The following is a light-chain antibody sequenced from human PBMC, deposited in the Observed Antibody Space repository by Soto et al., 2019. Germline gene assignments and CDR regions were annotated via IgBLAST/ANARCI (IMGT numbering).Light chain of an antibody. CDR3: QQYNSYSGT. CDR2: DAS. Sequence: DIPMTQSPSTLSASVGNRVTITCRASQSISTWVAWYQQKPGKAPKLLIYDASILKSGVPSRFSGSASGTEFTLTISSLQPDDFATYYCQQYNSYSGTFGQGTKLEIK. V-gene: IGKV1-5*01. CDR1: QSISTW. J-gene: IGKJ2*01.